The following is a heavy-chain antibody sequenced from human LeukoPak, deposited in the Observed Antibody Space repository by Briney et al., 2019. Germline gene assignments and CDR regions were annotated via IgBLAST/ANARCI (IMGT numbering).Heavy chain of an antibody. CDR2: ISSSGSTI. D-gene: IGHD6-13*01. V-gene: IGHV3-48*03. CDR1: GFTFSSYE. Sequence: GGSLRLSCAASGFTFSSYEMNWVRQAPGKGLEWVSYISSSGSTIYYADSVKGRFTISRDNAKNSLYLQMNSLRAEDTAVYYCARCGYSSSRGDYWGQGTLVTVSS. CDR3: ARCGYSSSRGDY. J-gene: IGHJ4*02.